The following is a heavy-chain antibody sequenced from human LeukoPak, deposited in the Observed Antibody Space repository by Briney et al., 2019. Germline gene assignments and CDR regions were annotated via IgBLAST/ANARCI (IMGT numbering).Heavy chain of an antibody. D-gene: IGHD6-19*01. V-gene: IGHV1-18*01. J-gene: IGHJ5*02. Sequence: GASVKVSCKASGYTFTSYGISWVRQAPGQGLEWMGWISAYNGNTNYAQKLQGRVTTTTDTSTSTAYMELRSLRSDDTAVYYCARVTAVAGNNWFDPWGQGTLVTVSS. CDR2: ISAYNGNT. CDR1: GYTFTSYG. CDR3: ARVTAVAGNNWFDP.